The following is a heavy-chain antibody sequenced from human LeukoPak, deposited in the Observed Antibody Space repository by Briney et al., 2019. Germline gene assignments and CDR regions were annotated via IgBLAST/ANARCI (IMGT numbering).Heavy chain of an antibody. Sequence: ASVKVSCKASGGTFSSYAISWVRQAPGQGLEWMGRIIPILGIANYAQKFQGRVTITADKSTSTAYMELSSLRSEDTAVYYCARVGRDMVRGVGYYYYYYGMDVWGQGTTVTVSS. CDR2: IIPILGIA. V-gene: IGHV1-69*04. D-gene: IGHD3-10*01. CDR3: ARVGRDMVRGVGYYYYYYGMDV. J-gene: IGHJ6*02. CDR1: GGTFSSYA.